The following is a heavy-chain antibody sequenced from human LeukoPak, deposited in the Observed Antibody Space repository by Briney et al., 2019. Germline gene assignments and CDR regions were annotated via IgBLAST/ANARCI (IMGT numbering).Heavy chain of an antibody. J-gene: IGHJ4*02. CDR2: ISSSSSYI. CDR3: ARDDTVVVITTGSLDY. D-gene: IGHD3-22*01. Sequence: PGGSLRLSCAASGFTFSSYGMHWVRQAPGKGLEWVSSISSSSSYIYYADSVKGRFTISRDNAKNSLYLQMNSLRAEDTAVYYCARDDTVVVITTGSLDYWGQGTLVTVSS. CDR1: GFTFSSYG. V-gene: IGHV3-21*01.